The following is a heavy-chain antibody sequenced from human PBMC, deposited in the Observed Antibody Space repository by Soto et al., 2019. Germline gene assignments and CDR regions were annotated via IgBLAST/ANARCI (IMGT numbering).Heavy chain of an antibody. D-gene: IGHD3-10*01. CDR3: ASALDGSGSYYTSNYYYYMDV. CDR2: IYYSGST. CDR1: GCSISSYY. V-gene: IGHV4-59*08. Sequence: SETLSLTCTVSGCSISSYYWSWIRQPPGKGLEWIGYIYYSGSTNYNPSLKSRVTISVDTSKNQFSLKLSSVTAADTAVYYCASALDGSGSYYTSNYYYYMDVWGKGTTVTVSS. J-gene: IGHJ6*03.